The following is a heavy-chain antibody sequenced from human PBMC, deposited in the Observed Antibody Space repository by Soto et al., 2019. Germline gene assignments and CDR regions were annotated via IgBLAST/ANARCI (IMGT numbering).Heavy chain of an antibody. CDR1: GGSVSNNANY. Sequence: PSETLSLTCSVSGGSVSNNANYWGWMRQPPGKGLEWIGAVHYSGATYYKLSLESRVSISIDTSKNEFSLRLNSAAAADTAIYYCVIFYSDYDAHSNRSSYGVDDWGQGTTVTVSS. J-gene: IGHJ6*02. V-gene: IGHV4-39*07. CDR3: VIFYSDYDAHSNRSSYGVDD. D-gene: IGHD3-16*01. CDR2: VHYSGAT.